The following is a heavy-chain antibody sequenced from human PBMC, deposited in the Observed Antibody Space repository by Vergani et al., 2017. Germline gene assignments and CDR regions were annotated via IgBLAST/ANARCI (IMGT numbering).Heavy chain of an antibody. D-gene: IGHD3-3*01. CDR1: GFIFNNHA. J-gene: IGHJ6*03. CDR3: AGSGFYRFYGTYYMDV. V-gene: IGHV3-30*04. CDR2: NSYDGSDS. Sequence: QVELVESGGGVVQPGRALRLSCSASGFIFNNHAMHWVRQAPGEGLEWVALNSYDGSDSHHGNSVEGRVTIARDNSKNTIYLEMNSLKHEDTAVYFCAGSGFYRFYGTYYMDVWGKGTTVTVSS.